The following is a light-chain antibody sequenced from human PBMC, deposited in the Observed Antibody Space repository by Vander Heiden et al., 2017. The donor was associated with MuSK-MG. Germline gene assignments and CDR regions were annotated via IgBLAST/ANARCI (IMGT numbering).Light chain of an antibody. CDR1: QSVSSD. J-gene: IGKJ2*01. CDR3: QQYKSGHQAMIT. V-gene: IGKV3-15*01. CDR2: GAS. Sequence: EIVMTQSPATLSVSPGERATLSCRASQSVSSDLAWYQQKPGQAPRLLIYGASTRATGSPDRFSGSGYGKEFTLTISTLHSEECEVYYCQQYKSGHQAMITFGQGTKMEIK.